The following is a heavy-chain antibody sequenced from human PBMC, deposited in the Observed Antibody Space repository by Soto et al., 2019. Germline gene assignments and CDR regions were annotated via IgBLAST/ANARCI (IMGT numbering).Heavy chain of an antibody. J-gene: IGHJ5*02. CDR2: MYYSGST. D-gene: IGHD6-13*01. CDR1: GGSISSYY. CDR3: ARVVRDSSRWYWYHGNNWLDH. Sequence: QVQLQESGPGLVEPSETLSLTCTVSGGSISSYYWSWIRQPPGKGLAWIGYMYYSGSTNYNPALRGRLTLSEATANNHFPVKLSYVAAADTDVYYCARVVRDSSRWYWYHGNNWLDHWGQGTLVTVSS. V-gene: IGHV4-59*01.